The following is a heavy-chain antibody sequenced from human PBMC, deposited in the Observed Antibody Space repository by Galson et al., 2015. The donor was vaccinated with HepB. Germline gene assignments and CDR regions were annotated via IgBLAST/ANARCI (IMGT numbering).Heavy chain of an antibody. CDR1: GFTFSSHF. J-gene: IGHJ4*02. CDR2: ISYSGDKT. Sequence: SLRLSCAASGFTFSSHFITWVRQPPGKGLEWVSAISYSGDKTYYADSVKGRFTISRDNSKSTLDLQMNSLRAEDTAIYYCATYQQDLIREDYGGQGTLVTVSS. D-gene: IGHD2-2*01. CDR3: ATYQQDLIREDY. V-gene: IGHV3-23*01.